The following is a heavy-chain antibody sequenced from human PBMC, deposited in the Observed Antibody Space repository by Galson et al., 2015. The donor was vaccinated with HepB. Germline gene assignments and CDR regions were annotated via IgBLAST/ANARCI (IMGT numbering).Heavy chain of an antibody. CDR3: ARGSGGAFLDAFDI. V-gene: IGHV3-13*01. CDR2: IGTTTDT. CDR1: GFTFRTYD. Sequence: SLRLSCAASGFTFRTYDMHWVRQVPGESLEWVSTIGTTTDTFATYYPDSVKGRFTISREDSTNSLYLQMNSLRAGDTAVYYCARGSGGAFLDAFDIWGHGTMVTASS. D-gene: IGHD3-10*01. J-gene: IGHJ3*02.